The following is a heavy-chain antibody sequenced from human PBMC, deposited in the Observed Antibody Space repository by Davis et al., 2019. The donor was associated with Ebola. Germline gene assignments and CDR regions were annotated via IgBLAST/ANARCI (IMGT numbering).Heavy chain of an antibody. CDR3: AKDTPNIWFDV. V-gene: IGHV3-23*01. CDR1: GFTFSTYA. D-gene: IGHD2-15*01. Sequence: GESLKISCSVSGFTFSTYAMTWVRQAPGKGLEWVSTISKSGRDTNYADSVKGRLSVSRDNSKNTVYLQMHSLRVEDTAIYYCAKDTPNIWFDVWGQGTMVAVSS. J-gene: IGHJ3*01. CDR2: ISKSGRDT.